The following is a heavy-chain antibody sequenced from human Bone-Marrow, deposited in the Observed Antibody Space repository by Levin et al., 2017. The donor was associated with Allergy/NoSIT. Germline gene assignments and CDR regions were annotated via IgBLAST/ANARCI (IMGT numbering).Heavy chain of an antibody. CDR2: ISYDGSNK. J-gene: IGHJ4*02. Sequence: GESLKISCAASGFTFSSYGMHWVRQAPGKGLEWVAVISYDGSNKYYADSVKGRFTISRDNSKNTLYLQMNSLRAEDTAVYYCARGLGQQLVRPILDYWGQGTLVTVSS. CDR1: GFTFSSYG. CDR3: ARGLGQQLVRPILDY. V-gene: IGHV3-30*03. D-gene: IGHD6-13*01.